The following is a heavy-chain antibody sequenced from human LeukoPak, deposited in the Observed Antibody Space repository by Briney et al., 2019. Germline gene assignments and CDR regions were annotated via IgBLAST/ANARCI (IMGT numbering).Heavy chain of an antibody. CDR2: FSGSGGST. Sequence: GGSLRLSCAASGFTFSSYAMSWVRQAPGKGLECISGFSGSGGSTYYADSVKGRFTIYRDNSKNTLYLQMNSLRAEDTAVYYCARTDCSGSSCYKIYYFDYWGQGTLVTVSS. CDR1: GFTFSSYA. V-gene: IGHV3-23*01. J-gene: IGHJ4*02. D-gene: IGHD2-15*01. CDR3: ARTDCSGSSCYKIYYFDY.